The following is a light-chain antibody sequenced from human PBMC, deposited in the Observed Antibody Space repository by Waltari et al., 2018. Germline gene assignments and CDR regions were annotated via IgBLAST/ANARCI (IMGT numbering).Light chain of an antibody. CDR2: DVN. CDR1: SGHIGTYKS. Sequence: QSALTQPASVSGSPGQSITISCTGSSGHIGTYKSVSWYQQHPGRTPRLIIYDVNMRPSGISDRFSGSKSGATAYLTISGLQTEDEADYYCSSYTGSSTVIFGGGTRLTVL. CDR3: SSYTGSSTVI. V-gene: IGLV2-14*03. J-gene: IGLJ2*01.